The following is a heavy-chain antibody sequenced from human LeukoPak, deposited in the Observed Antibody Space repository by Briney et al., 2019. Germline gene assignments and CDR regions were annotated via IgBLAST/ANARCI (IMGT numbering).Heavy chain of an antibody. CDR3: ARERTGFDP. Sequence: GASVKVSCKASGYTFTSYGISWVRQAPGQGLEWMGWMNPNSGNTGYAQKFQGRVTMTRNTSISTAYMELSSLRSEDTAVYYCARERTGFDPWGQGTLVTVSS. V-gene: IGHV1-8*02. CDR2: MNPNSGNT. D-gene: IGHD1-1*01. J-gene: IGHJ5*02. CDR1: GYTFTSYG.